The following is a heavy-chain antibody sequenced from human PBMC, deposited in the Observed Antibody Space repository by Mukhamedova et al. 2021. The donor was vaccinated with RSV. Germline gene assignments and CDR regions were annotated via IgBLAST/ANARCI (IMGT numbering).Heavy chain of an antibody. CDR3: VRQDISTSYYGYDY. D-gene: IGHD3-10*01. Sequence: WMGRIIPSSGHTNYAQNFQGRVALTTDTSINTVYMELSSLTSDDTAVFYCVRQDISTSYYGYDYWGQGTLVTVSS. J-gene: IGHJ4*02. CDR2: IIPSSGHT. V-gene: IGHV1-2*06.